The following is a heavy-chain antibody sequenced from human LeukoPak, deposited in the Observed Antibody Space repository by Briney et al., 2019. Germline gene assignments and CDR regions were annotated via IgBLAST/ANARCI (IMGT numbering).Heavy chain of an antibody. V-gene: IGHV3-21*01. CDR1: GFTFSSYS. D-gene: IGHD1-26*01. CDR2: ISSSSSSI. CDR3: AKTQVGATYFDY. J-gene: IGHJ4*02. Sequence: GGSLRLSCAASGFTFSSYSMNWVRQAPGKGLEWVSLISSSSSSIFYADSVKGRFTISRDSAKNSLYLQMNSLRGEDTAVYYCAKTQVGATYFDYWGQGTLVTVSS.